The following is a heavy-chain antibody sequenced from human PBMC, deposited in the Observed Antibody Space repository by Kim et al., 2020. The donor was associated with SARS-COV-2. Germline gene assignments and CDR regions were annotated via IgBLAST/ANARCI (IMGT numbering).Heavy chain of an antibody. CDR1: GYSFTSYW. D-gene: IGHD3-22*01. CDR2: IYPGDSDT. CDR3: ARPGRIAMIGGVYFDY. V-gene: IGHV5-51*01. Sequence: GESLKISCKGSGYSFTSYWIGWVRQMPGKGLEWMGIIYPGDSDTRYSPSFQGQVTISADKSISTAYLQWSSLKASDTAMYYCARPGRIAMIGGVYFDYWGQGTLVTVSS. J-gene: IGHJ4*02.